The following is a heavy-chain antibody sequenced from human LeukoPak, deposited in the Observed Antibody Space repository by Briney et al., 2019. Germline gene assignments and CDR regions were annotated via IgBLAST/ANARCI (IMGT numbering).Heavy chain of an antibody. CDR2: INPNSGGT. CDR1: GYTFTGYY. J-gene: IGHJ4*02. Sequence: ASVKVSCKASGYTFTGYYMHWVRQAPGQGLEWMGWINPNSGGTNYAQKFQGRVTMTRDTSISTAYMELSRLRSDDTAVYYCARGPTKLRYFDCLRSPFFDYWAQGPLFTVSS. V-gene: IGHV1-2*02. CDR3: ARGPTKLRYFDCLRSPFFDY. D-gene: IGHD3-9*01.